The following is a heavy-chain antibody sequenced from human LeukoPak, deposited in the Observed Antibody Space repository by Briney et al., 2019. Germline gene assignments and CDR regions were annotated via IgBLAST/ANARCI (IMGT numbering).Heavy chain of an antibody. CDR1: GFTFGIYE. CDR3: AKEFTPESSGFDAFDI. Sequence: GGSLRLSCAASGFTFGIYEMDWVRQAPGKGLEWISYISGGGGTRYYADSVRGRFTISRDDTKNSLYLQMNNLRADDTAVYYCAKEFTPESSGFDAFDIWGQGTTVTISS. D-gene: IGHD3-22*01. J-gene: IGHJ3*02. V-gene: IGHV3-48*03. CDR2: ISGGGGTR.